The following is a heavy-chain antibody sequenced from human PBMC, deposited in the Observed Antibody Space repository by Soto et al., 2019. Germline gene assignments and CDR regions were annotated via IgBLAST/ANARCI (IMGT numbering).Heavy chain of an antibody. V-gene: IGHV1-8*01. J-gene: IGHJ5*02. Sequence: QVQLVQSGAEVKKPGASVKVSCKASGYTFTSYDINWVRQATGQGLEWMGWMNPNSGNTGYAQKFQGRVTMTRNTSISTAYMELSSLRSEDTAVYYGARGSKGSSWYAYWFDPWGQGTLVTVSS. CDR2: MNPNSGNT. CDR3: ARGSKGSSWYAYWFDP. D-gene: IGHD6-13*01. CDR1: GYTFTSYD.